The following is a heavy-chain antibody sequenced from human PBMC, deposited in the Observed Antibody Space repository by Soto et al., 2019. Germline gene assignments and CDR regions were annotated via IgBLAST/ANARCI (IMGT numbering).Heavy chain of an antibody. Sequence: SGPTLVNPTQTLTLTFTFSGFSLITSGVGVGWIRQPPGKALEWLALIYWDDDKRYSPSLKSRLTITKDTSKNQGVLTMTNMDPVDTATYYCARRSITGTMEVEWFDCFDIWGQGTLLTVSS. D-gene: IGHD1-7*01. J-gene: IGHJ4*02. CDR3: ARRSITGTMEVEWFDCFDI. CDR2: IYWDDDK. V-gene: IGHV2-5*02. CDR1: GFSLITSGVG.